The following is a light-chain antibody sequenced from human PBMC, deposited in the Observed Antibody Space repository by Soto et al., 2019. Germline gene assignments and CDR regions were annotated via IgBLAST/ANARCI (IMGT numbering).Light chain of an antibody. J-gene: IGKJ1*01. CDR2: GAS. V-gene: IGKV3-20*01. CDR1: QSVSSNH. Sequence: ESVLTQSPGTLSLSPGERATLSCRASQSVSSNHLAWYQQKRGQPPRLLIYGASSRATGTPDRFSGSGSGTDFTLTITRLEPEDFAVYYCQQYGSSPQTFGQGTKVEIK. CDR3: QQYGSSPQT.